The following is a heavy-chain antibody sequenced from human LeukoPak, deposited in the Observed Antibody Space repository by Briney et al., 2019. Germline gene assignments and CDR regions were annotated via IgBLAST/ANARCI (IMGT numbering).Heavy chain of an antibody. V-gene: IGHV3-23*01. J-gene: IGHJ6*03. D-gene: IGHD3-10*01. CDR3: ARIWFGEFSIRYYYYMDV. CDR1: GFTFSSYG. CDR2: ISGSGGST. Sequence: GGSLRLSCAASGFTFSSYGMSWVRQAPGKGLEWVSAISGSGGSTYYADSVKGRFTTSRDNSKNTLYLQMNSLRAEDTAVYYCARIWFGEFSIRYYYYMDVWGKGTTVTISS.